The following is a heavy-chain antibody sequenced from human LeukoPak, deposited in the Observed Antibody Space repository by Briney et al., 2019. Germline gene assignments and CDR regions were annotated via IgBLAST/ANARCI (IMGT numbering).Heavy chain of an antibody. Sequence: GGSLRLSCAVSGFTFSSYAMNWVRQAPGKGLEWVSGISGSGGTTYYTDSVKGRFTISRDNSKNTVYLQLNSLRPEDTAVYYCAKDSHYDSSGFYLRGYLDYWGQGTLVTVSS. J-gene: IGHJ4*02. V-gene: IGHV3-23*01. CDR2: ISGSGGTT. CDR1: GFTFSSYA. CDR3: AKDSHYDSSGFYLRGYLDY. D-gene: IGHD3-22*01.